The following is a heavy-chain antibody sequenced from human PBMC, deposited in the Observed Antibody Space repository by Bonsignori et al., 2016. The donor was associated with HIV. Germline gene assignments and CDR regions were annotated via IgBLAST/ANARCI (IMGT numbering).Heavy chain of an antibody. J-gene: IGHJ4*02. CDR2: IYPGDSDT. D-gene: IGHD3-22*01. V-gene: IGHV5-51*01. CDR3: VRYYYDGSGNFDC. Sequence: VRQMPGKGLEWMGIIYPGDSDTRYSPSFQGQVTISADKSISTAYLQWSSLKASDTAMYYCVRYYYDGSGNFDCWGQGTLVTVSS.